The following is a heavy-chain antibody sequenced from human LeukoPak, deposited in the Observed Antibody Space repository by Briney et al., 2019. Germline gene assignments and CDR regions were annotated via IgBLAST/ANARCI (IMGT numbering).Heavy chain of an antibody. CDR3: ARGRVTIFGVVIPRGRAFDI. CDR2: INHSGST. Sequence: SETLSLTCAVYGGSFSGYYWSWIRQPPGKGLEWIGEINHSGSTNYNPSLKSRVTISVDTSKNQFSLKLSSVTAADTAVYYCARGRVTIFGVVIPRGRAFDIWGRGTMVTVSS. J-gene: IGHJ3*02. V-gene: IGHV4-34*01. D-gene: IGHD3-3*01. CDR1: GGSFSGYY.